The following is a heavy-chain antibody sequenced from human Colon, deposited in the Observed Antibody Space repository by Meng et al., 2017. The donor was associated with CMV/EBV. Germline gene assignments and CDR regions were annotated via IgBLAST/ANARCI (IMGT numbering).Heavy chain of an antibody. J-gene: IGHJ4*02. D-gene: IGHD4-17*01. Sequence: EVHLLESGGGLVQPGXSLRLSCAASGFTFDAYAMTWVRQAPGKGLEWVSAIIGNGDITYYAQSVRGRFTISRDNSRNTLYLQMHSLRAEDTALYYCVKNRNSGDSCPGSHWGQGILVTVSS. CDR2: IIGNGDIT. CDR1: GFTFDAYA. CDR3: VKNRNSGDSCPGSH. V-gene: IGHV3-23*01.